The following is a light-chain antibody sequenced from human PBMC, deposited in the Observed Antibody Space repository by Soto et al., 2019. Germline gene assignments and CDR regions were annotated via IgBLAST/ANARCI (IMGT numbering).Light chain of an antibody. CDR3: QSYDSSLSTSGV. V-gene: IGLV1-40*01. J-gene: IGLJ3*02. Sequence: QAVLTQPPSVSGAPGQRGTISCTGSSSNIGAGYDVHWYQQLPGTAPKLLIYVNNNRPSGVPDRFSASKSGTSASLVITGLQAEDEADYYCQSYDSSLSTSGVFGGGTQLTVL. CDR1: SSNIGAGYD. CDR2: VNN.